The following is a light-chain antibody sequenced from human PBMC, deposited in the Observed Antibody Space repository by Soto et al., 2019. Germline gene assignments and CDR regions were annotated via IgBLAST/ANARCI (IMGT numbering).Light chain of an antibody. CDR1: QTISTW. CDR3: QQYDTYPYT. J-gene: IGKJ2*01. V-gene: IGKV1-5*03. CDR2: KAS. Sequence: DIQMTQSPSTVSASVGDRVTITCRASQTISTWLAWYQQQPGKAPKLLLYKASSLESGVPSRFSGSGSGTEFTLTISSLQPDDFATYYCQQYDTYPYTFGQGTKLEIK.